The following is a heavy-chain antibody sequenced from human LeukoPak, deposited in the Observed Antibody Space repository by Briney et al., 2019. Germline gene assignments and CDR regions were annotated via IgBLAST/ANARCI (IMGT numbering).Heavy chain of an antibody. J-gene: IGHJ4*02. V-gene: IGHV4-39*01. Sequence: PSETLSLTCTVSGGSISSSKYYWGWIRQPPGKGLEWIGTIYYSGSTYYNPSLKSRVTISVDTSRNQFSPKLSSVTAADTAVYYCARLNGNYYRFDYWGQGILVTVSS. CDR3: ARLNGNYYRFDY. CDR2: IYYSGST. CDR1: GGSISSSKYY. D-gene: IGHD1-26*01.